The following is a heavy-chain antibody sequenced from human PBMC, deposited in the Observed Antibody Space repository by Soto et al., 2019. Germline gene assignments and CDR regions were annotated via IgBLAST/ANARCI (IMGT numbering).Heavy chain of an antibody. D-gene: IGHD3-10*01. V-gene: IGHV5-51*01. Sequence: PWESLKISCKGSGYSFTSYWIGWVRQMPGKGLEWMGIIYPGDSDTRYSPSFQGQVTISADKSISTAYLQWGSLNASDTAIYYCAGGGVRGVITRTRDYYGMDVWGQGT. CDR1: GYSFTSYW. J-gene: IGHJ6*02. CDR3: AGGGVRGVITRTRDYYGMDV. CDR2: IYPGDSDT.